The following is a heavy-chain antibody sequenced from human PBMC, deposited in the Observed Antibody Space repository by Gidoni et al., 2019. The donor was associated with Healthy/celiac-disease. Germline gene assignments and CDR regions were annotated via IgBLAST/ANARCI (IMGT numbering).Heavy chain of an antibody. D-gene: IGHD6-19*01. Sequence: GLEWMGGIIPIFGTANYAQKFQGRVTITADESTSTAYMELSSLRSEDTAVYYCAREEGLIAVGWLDPWGQGTLVTVSS. CDR3: AREEGLIAVGWLDP. J-gene: IGHJ5*02. CDR2: IIPIFGTA. V-gene: IGHV1-69*01.